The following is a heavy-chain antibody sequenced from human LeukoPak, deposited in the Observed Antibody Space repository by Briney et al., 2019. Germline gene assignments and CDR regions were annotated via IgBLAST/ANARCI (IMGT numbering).Heavy chain of an antibody. V-gene: IGHV1-8*01. CDR2: MNPNSGNT. CDR1: GYTFTSYD. J-gene: IGHJ4*02. CDR3: ARGALNDYYDSGGYSFDY. Sequence: ASVKVSCKASGYTFTSYDINWVRQATGQGLEWMGWMNPNSGNTGYAQKFQGRVTMTRNTSISTAYMELSSLRSEDTAVYYCARGALNDYYDSGGYSFDYWGQGTLVTVSS. D-gene: IGHD3-22*01.